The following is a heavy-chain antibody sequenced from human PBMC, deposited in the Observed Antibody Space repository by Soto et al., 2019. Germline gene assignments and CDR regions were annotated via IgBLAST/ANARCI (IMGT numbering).Heavy chain of an antibody. V-gene: IGHV4-59*01. J-gene: IGHJ5*02. CDR3: ARGSPLSGYSSSWYWFDP. Sequence: SLTCTVSGDSISSYCWNWIRQPPGKGLEWIGYIYYSGSTDHNPSLKSRVTMSVDTSKNQFSLKLKSVTAADTATYYCARGSPLSGYSSSWYWFDPWGQGTLVTVSS. CDR1: GDSISSYC. D-gene: IGHD6-13*01. CDR2: IYYSGST.